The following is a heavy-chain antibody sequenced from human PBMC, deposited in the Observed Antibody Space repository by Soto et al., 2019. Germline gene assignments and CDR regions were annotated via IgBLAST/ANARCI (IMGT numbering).Heavy chain of an antibody. J-gene: IGHJ4*02. D-gene: IGHD3-22*01. CDR3: ARAMYSMSGDMIVLFDY. CDR1: GGSISSYY. Sequence: SETLSLTCTVSGGSISSYYWSWIRQPPGKGLEWIGYIYYSGSTNYNPSLKSRVTISVDTSKNQFSLKLSSVTAADTAVYYCARAMYSMSGDMIVLFDYWGQGTLVTVSS. CDR2: IYYSGST. V-gene: IGHV4-59*01.